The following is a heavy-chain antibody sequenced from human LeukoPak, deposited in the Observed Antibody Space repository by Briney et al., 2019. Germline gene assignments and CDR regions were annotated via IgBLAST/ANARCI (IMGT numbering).Heavy chain of an antibody. CDR1: GYTFIDYY. Sequence: EASVKVSCKASGYTFIDYYIHWVRQAPGQGLEWMGWINPNSGAPNYAQKFQGGVTMTRDTSNSTVYMELRSLRSDDTAVYYWARFDRRSWETFDHWGQGTVVTVCS. V-gene: IGHV1-2*02. J-gene: IGHJ4*02. CDR2: INPNSGAP. CDR3: ARFDRRSWETFDH. D-gene: IGHD6-13*01.